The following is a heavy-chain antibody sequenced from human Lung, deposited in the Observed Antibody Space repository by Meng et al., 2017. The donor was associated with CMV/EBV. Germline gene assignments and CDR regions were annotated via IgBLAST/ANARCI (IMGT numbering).Heavy chain of an antibody. Sequence: LXCTVSGGSISSSSYYWGWIRQPPGKGLEWIGSIYYSGSTYYNPSLKSRITISVDTSKNRFALMLSSVTAADTAVYYFAGAGTDYDFWSGYFGSWFDPWGQGXLVTVSS. CDR3: AGAGTDYDFWSGYFGSWFDP. CDR2: IYYSGST. V-gene: IGHV4-39*06. D-gene: IGHD3-3*01. J-gene: IGHJ5*02. CDR1: GGSISSSSYY.